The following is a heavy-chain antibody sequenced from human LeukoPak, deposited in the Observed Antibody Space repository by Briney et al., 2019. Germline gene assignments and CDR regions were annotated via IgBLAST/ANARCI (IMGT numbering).Heavy chain of an antibody. J-gene: IGHJ4*02. CDR1: GFIVSSNY. D-gene: IGHD1-26*01. CDR2: FYSGGTT. CDR3: ARQVGTISVYDY. V-gene: IGHV3-53*01. Sequence: GGSLRLSCAASGFIVSSNYMSWVRQAPGKGLEWVSAFYSGGTTYYADSVKGRFTISSGNSRNTLYLQMNSLRAEDTAVYYCARQVGTISVYDYWGQGTLVTVSS.